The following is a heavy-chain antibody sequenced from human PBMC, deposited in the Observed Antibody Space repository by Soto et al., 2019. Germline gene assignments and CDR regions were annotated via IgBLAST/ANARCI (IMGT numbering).Heavy chain of an antibody. V-gene: IGHV4-59*08. J-gene: IGHJ6*02. CDR3: ASARGYSYGRIGYYYYYGMDV. CDR1: GGYISSYY. Sequence: SETLSLTCTVSGGYISSYYWSWIRQPPGKGLEWIGYIYYSGSTNYNPSLKSRVTISVDTSKNQFSLKLSSVTAADTAVYYCASARGYSYGRIGYYYYYGMDVWGQGTTVTVSS. CDR2: IYYSGST. D-gene: IGHD5-18*01.